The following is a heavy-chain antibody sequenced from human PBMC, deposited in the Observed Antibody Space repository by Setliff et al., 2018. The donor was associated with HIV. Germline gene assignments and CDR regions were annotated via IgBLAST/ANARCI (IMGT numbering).Heavy chain of an antibody. CDR1: GGSISSYY. Sequence: LSLTCTVSGGSISSYYWSWIRQPAGKGLGWIGRFYTSGSTNYNPSLKSRVTMSVDTSKNQFSLKVRYVTAADTAIYYCAREIWGQVAHVPYGMDVWGQGTTVTVSS. V-gene: IGHV4-4*07. CDR3: AREIWGQVAHVPYGMDV. CDR2: FYTSGST. J-gene: IGHJ6*02. D-gene: IGHD5-12*01.